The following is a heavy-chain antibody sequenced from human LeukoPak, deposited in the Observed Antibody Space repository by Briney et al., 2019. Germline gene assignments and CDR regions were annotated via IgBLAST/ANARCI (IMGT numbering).Heavy chain of an antibody. CDR1: GFTFSNYN. CDR2: ITRSGTYI. CDR3: VKSAKGYYDSTAYYEG. Sequence: GGSLRLSCAASGFTFSNYNMNWVRQAPGKAMEWVSSITRSGTYIFYADSVKGRFTISRDNSKNTLYLQMNSLRAEDTAVYYCVKSAKGYYDSTAYYEGWGQGTLVTVSS. J-gene: IGHJ4*02. D-gene: IGHD3-22*01. V-gene: IGHV3-21*01.